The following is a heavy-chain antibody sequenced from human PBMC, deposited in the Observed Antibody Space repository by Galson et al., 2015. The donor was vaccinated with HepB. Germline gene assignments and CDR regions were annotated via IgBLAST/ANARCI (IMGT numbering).Heavy chain of an antibody. CDR2: VNTGNGYT. CDR1: GYTFTSYA. CDR3: ARDRLVGDYDSSGYYDS. D-gene: IGHD3-22*01. Sequence: SVKVSCKASGYTFTSYAIHWVRQAPGQRLEWLGWVNTGNGYTKYSQNFQGRVIIARDTSASTAYVDLSTLRAEDTAVYFCARDRLVGDYDSSGYYDSWGQGTLVTVSS. J-gene: IGHJ4*02. V-gene: IGHV1-3*04.